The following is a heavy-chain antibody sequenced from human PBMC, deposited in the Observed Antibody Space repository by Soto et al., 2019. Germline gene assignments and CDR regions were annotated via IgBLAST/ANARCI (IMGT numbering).Heavy chain of an antibody. J-gene: IGHJ4*02. V-gene: IGHV3-23*01. Sequence: EVQLLESGGGLVQPGGSLRLSCAASGFTFSSYAMSWVRQAPGKGLEWVSAISGSGGSTYYADSVKGRFTISRDNSKHTLYLQMNSLRAEDTAVYYCAKDQTPGGEYFDYWGQGTLVTVSS. CDR1: GFTFSSYA. CDR3: AKDQTPGGEYFDY. CDR2: ISGSGGST. D-gene: IGHD1-26*01.